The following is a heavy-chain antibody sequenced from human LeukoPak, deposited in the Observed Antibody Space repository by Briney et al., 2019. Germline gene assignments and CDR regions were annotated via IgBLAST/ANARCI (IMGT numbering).Heavy chain of an antibody. J-gene: IGHJ4*02. Sequence: SETLSLTCTVSGGSISSGGYYWSWIRQHPGKGLEWIGYIYYSGSTYYNPSLKSRVTISVDTSKNQFSLKLSSVTAADTAVYYCARGVDSSGYSSYYFDYWVQGTLVTVSS. CDR3: ARGVDSSGYSSYYFDY. CDR2: IYYSGST. CDR1: GGSISSGGYY. D-gene: IGHD3-22*01. V-gene: IGHV4-31*03.